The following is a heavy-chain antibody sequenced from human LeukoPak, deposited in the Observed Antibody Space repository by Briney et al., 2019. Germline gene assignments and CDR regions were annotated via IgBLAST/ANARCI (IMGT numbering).Heavy chain of an antibody. Sequence: GGSLRLSCAASGFTFSSYWMSWVRQAPGKGLEWVANIKQDGSEKYYVDSVKGRFTISRDNAKNSLYLQMNSLRAEDTAVYYCAREWDGGRPIGFDYWGQGTLVTVSS. CDR1: GFTFSSYW. CDR3: AREWDGGRPIGFDY. CDR2: IKQDGSEK. D-gene: IGHD1-26*01. V-gene: IGHV3-7*01. J-gene: IGHJ4*02.